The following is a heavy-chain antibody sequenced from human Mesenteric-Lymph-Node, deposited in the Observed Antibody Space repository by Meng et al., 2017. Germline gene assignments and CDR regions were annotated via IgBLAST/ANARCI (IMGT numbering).Heavy chain of an antibody. V-gene: IGHV6-1*01. CDR1: GDSVSSKSAA. J-gene: IGHJ4*02. Sequence: QVQVQPSGPGPVNPSQIPLITCAISGDSVSSKSAAWNGIRQSPSRGLEWLGRTYYRSKWYNDYAVSVKSRITINADTSKNQFSLQLNSVTPEDTAVYYCAREVSGYLYWGQGTLVTVSS. CDR3: AREVSGYLY. CDR2: TYYRSKWYN. D-gene: IGHD3-22*01.